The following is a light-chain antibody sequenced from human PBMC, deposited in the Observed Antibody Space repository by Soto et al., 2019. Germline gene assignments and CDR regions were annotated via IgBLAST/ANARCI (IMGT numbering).Light chain of an antibody. Sequence: EIVLTQSPGTLSLSPGERATLSCRASQSVSGYLAWYQQKPGQAPRLLIYDISKRATGIPARFSGSGSATDFTLTISSLEHEDFALYYCQHRSSWPITFGQGTRLEIK. J-gene: IGKJ5*01. CDR1: QSVSGY. CDR2: DIS. CDR3: QHRSSWPIT. V-gene: IGKV3-11*01.